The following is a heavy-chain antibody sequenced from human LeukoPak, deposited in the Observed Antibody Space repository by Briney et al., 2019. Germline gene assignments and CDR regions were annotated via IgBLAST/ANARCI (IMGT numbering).Heavy chain of an antibody. D-gene: IGHD1-26*01. V-gene: IGHV1-46*01. J-gene: IGHJ4*02. Sequence: APVKVSCKASGYTFTSYYMHWVRQAPGQGLEWMGIINPSGGSTSYAQKFQGRVTMTRDTSTSTVYMELSSLRSEDTAVYYCARVPQVGATFDYWGQGTLDTVSS. CDR3: ARVPQVGATFDY. CDR2: INPSGGST. CDR1: GYTFTSYY.